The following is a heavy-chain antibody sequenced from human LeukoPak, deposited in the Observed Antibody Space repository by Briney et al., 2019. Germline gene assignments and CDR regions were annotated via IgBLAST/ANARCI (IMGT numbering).Heavy chain of an antibody. CDR2: IYTSGST. D-gene: IGHD6-6*01. CDR3: ARYSSSLFLDY. V-gene: IGHV4-4*07. J-gene: IGHJ4*02. Sequence: SETLSLTCTVSGGSISSYYWGWIRQPAGKGLEWIGRIYTSGSTNYNPSLKSRVTMSVDTSKNQFSLSLSSVTAADTAVYYCARYSSSLFLDYWGQGTLVTVSS. CDR1: GGSISSYY.